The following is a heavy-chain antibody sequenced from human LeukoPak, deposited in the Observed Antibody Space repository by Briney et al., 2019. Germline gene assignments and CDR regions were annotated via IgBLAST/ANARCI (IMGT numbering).Heavy chain of an antibody. V-gene: IGHV3-30*03. D-gene: IGHD2-2*02. CDR1: GFTFSSYG. Sequence: GGSLRLSCAASGFTFSSYGMQWVRQAPGKGPEWVAVISYDGSNKYYADSVKGRFTISRDNAKNTLYLQMNSLGAEDTAVYYCATYQLLYRGWDYWGQGTLVTVSS. J-gene: IGHJ4*02. CDR3: ATYQLLYRGWDY. CDR2: ISYDGSNK.